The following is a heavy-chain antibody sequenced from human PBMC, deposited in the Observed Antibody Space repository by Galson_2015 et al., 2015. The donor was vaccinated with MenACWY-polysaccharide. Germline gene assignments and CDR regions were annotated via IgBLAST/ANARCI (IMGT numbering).Heavy chain of an antibody. CDR1: GYSFSSYD. D-gene: IGHD3-22*01. Sequence: SAKVSCKASGYSFSSYDINWGRQTTGQGLEWMGWMNPNSGNTGYAQKFQGRVTMTRNTSISIAYMELSSLRSEDTAVYYCARGGKYYYDSSGYLNWFDPWGQGTLVTVSS. J-gene: IGHJ5*02. V-gene: IGHV1-8*01. CDR3: ARGGKYYYDSSGYLNWFDP. CDR2: MNPNSGNT.